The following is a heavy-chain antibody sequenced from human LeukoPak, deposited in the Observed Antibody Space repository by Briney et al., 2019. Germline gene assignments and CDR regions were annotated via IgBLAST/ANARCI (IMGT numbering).Heavy chain of an antibody. Sequence: GGSLRLSCAASGFTFSDYEMNWVRQAPGKGLEWLSHISISGTTIHYADSVKGRFTISRDNAKNSLYLQMNSLRAEDTAVYYCARARQYQLLRYYFDYWGQGTLVTVSS. V-gene: IGHV3-48*03. D-gene: IGHD2-2*01. CDR1: GFTFSDYE. J-gene: IGHJ4*02. CDR2: ISISGTTI. CDR3: ARARQYQLLRYYFDY.